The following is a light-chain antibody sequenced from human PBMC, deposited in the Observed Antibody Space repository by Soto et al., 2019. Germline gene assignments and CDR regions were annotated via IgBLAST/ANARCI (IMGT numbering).Light chain of an antibody. CDR2: TIS. V-gene: IGKV3-20*01. CDR1: QSLSTY. J-gene: IGKJ1*01. CDR3: HQYEYSPPRWT. Sequence: EIVLTQSPGTLSLSPGERATLSCRASQSLSTYLAWYQQKPGQAPRLLIYTISTRATGVPDRFSGSGSGTDFTLTISRLQPEDSALYYCHQYEYSPPRWTFGQGTKVEIK.